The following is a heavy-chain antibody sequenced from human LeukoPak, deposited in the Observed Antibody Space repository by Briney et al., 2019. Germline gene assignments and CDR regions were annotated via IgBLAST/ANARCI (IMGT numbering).Heavy chain of an antibody. D-gene: IGHD3-22*01. J-gene: IGHJ4*02. CDR1: GYTFTDYY. V-gene: IGHV1-2*02. CDR2: VDSNSGGA. Sequence: ASVKVSCKASGYTFTDYYLHWVRQAPGQGLEWMGWVDSNSGGADYAQKFQGRVTMTRVTSISTVYMELSRLRSDDTAVYYCSRGDDSSGPTPDYWGEGTLVTVSS. CDR3: SRGDDSSGPTPDY.